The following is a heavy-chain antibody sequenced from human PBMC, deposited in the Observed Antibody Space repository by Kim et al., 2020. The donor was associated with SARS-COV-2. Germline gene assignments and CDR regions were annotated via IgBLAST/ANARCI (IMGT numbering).Heavy chain of an antibody. J-gene: IGHJ4*02. D-gene: IGHD4-17*01. CDR1: GGSISSGGYY. V-gene: IGHV4-31*03. CDR3: ARATAYGDWRRFDY. CDR2: IYYSGST. Sequence: SETLSLTCTVSGGSISSGGYYWSWIRQHPGKGLEWIGYIYYSGSTYYNPSLKSRVTISVDTSKNQFSLKLSSVTAADTAVYYCARATAYGDWRRFDYWGQGTLVTVSS.